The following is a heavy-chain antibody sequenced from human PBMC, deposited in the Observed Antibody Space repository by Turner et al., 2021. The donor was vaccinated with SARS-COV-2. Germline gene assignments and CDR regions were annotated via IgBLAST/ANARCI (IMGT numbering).Heavy chain of an antibody. CDR2: IIPIFGTA. D-gene: IGHD3-10*01. J-gene: IGHJ6*02. V-gene: IGHV1-69*06. Sequence: QVQLVQSGAEVKKPGSSVKVSCKASGSTFSSDAISWVRQAPGQGLEWMGGIIPIFGTANFDQKFQGRVTITADKSTSTAYMELSSLRSEDTAVYYCARGATLVRGVIENLYYYYYGMDVWGQGTTVTVSS. CDR3: ARGATLVRGVIENLYYYYYGMDV. CDR1: GSTFSSDA.